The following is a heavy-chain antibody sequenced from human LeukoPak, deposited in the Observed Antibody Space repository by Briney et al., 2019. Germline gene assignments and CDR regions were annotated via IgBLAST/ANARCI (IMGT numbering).Heavy chain of an antibody. Sequence: GPSVKVSCKASGYTFTGYYMHWVRQAPGQGLEWMGWINPNSGGTNYAQKFQGRVTMTRDTSISTAYMELSRLRSDDTAVYYCARDTVGGYYDSSGYSRPYNWFDPWGQGTLVTVSS. CDR3: ARDTVGGYYDSSGYSRPYNWFDP. V-gene: IGHV1-2*02. D-gene: IGHD3-22*01. CDR2: INPNSGGT. J-gene: IGHJ5*02. CDR1: GYTFTGYY.